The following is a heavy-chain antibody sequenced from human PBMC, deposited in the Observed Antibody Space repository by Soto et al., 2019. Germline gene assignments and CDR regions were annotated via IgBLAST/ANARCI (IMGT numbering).Heavy chain of an antibody. CDR3: VHRAGMGGNSWLPGH. Sequence: QITLKESGPTLVKPTQTLTLTCTFSGFSLSTSEVGVGWIRQPPGKALEWLALLYWDDDKLYNPSLKSRLTITKDTSKNQVVLTLTNMDPVDTATYYCVHRAGMGGNSWLPGHWGQGTLVTVSS. D-gene: IGHD6-13*01. V-gene: IGHV2-5*02. J-gene: IGHJ4*02. CDR1: GFSLSTSEVG. CDR2: LYWDDDK.